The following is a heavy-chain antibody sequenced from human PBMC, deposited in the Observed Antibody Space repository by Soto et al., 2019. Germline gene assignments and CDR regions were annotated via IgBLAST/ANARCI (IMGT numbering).Heavy chain of an antibody. J-gene: IGHJ4*02. CDR1: GFTFSNSW. V-gene: IGHV3-7*01. Sequence: GGSLRLSYAASGFTFSNSWMNWVRQAPGKGLEWVANIKEDGTAKYYLDSVKGRFTVSRDNVKNSLYLQMNSLRAEDTAMYYCTTDRGYLTFDYWGPGTLVTRLV. D-gene: IGHD3-22*01. CDR2: IKEDGTAK. CDR3: TTDRGYLTFDY.